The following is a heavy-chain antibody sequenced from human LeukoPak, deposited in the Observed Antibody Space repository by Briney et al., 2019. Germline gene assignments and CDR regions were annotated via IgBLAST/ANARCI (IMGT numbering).Heavy chain of an antibody. Sequence: GGSLRLSCAASGFTFSCYAMLWVRQAPGKGLEWVAFIQYDGRNKCCADSVKGRFTVSRDNSKNTLYLQMNSLRVEDTAIYYCAKDKNDSRDYSSMDVWGKGTTVTVSS. CDR2: IQYDGRNK. V-gene: IGHV3-30*02. J-gene: IGHJ6*03. D-gene: IGHD2-15*01. CDR1: GFTFSCYA. CDR3: AKDKNDSRDYSSMDV.